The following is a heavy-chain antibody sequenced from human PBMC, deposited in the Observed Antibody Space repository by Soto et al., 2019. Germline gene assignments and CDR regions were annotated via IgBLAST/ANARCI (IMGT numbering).Heavy chain of an antibody. J-gene: IGHJ4*02. CDR1: GFSLSNARMG. Sequence: TVKESGPVLVKPTETLTLTCTFSGFSLSNARMGVSWIRQPPGKALEWLAHIFSNDEKSYSSSLNSMLPISKETSKSQVVLTMTNMDTVDTATYYCARIQGYCLSTSCYAGDHWGQGTLVTVS. D-gene: IGHD2-2*01. V-gene: IGHV2-26*01. CDR3: ARIQGYCLSTSCYAGDH. CDR2: IFSNDEK.